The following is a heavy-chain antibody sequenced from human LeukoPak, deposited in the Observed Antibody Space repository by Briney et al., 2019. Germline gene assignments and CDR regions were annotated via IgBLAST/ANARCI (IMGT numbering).Heavy chain of an antibody. Sequence: PGGSLRLSCAASGFTFSSYSMNWVRQAPGKGLEWVSYISSSSSTIYYADSVKGRFTISRDNAKNSLYLQMNSLRAEDTAVYYCARDGYGWFDPWGQGTLVTFSS. CDR3: ARDGYGWFDP. CDR1: GFTFSSYS. D-gene: IGHD5-18*01. CDR2: ISSSSSTI. V-gene: IGHV3-48*01. J-gene: IGHJ5*02.